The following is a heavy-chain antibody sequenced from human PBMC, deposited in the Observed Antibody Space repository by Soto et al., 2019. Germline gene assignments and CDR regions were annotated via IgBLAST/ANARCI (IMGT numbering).Heavy chain of an antibody. CDR3: ARGSAGVSMDY. CDR1: GFTFSSYG. Sequence: QVQLVESGGGVVQPGRSLRLSCAASGFTFSSYGMHWVRQAPGKGLEWVAVIWYDGSNKYYADSVKGRFTISRDNSKNTLYLQMNSLRAEDTAVYYCARGSAGVSMDYWGQGTLVTVSS. V-gene: IGHV3-33*01. D-gene: IGHD3-3*01. J-gene: IGHJ4*02. CDR2: IWYDGSNK.